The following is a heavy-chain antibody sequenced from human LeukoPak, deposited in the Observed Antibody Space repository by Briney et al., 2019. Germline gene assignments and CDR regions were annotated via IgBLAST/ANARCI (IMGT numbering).Heavy chain of an antibody. CDR2: INPSGGST. Sequence: ASVKVSCKASGYTFTSYYMHWVRQAPGQGLEWMGIINPSGGSTSYAQKFQGRVTMTRDTSTSTVYMGLSSLRSEDTAVYYCARGKTIFGVVITEYFQHWGQGTLVTVSS. J-gene: IGHJ1*01. CDR1: GYTFTSYY. V-gene: IGHV1-46*01. D-gene: IGHD3-3*01. CDR3: ARGKTIFGVVITEYFQH.